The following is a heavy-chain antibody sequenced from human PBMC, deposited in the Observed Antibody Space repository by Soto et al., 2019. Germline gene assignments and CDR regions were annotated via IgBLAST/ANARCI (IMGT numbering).Heavy chain of an antibody. J-gene: IGHJ6*02. Sequence: SETLSLTCAVYGGSFSGYYWSWIRQPPGKGLEWIGEINHSGSTNYNPSLKSRVTISVDTSKNQFSLKLSSVTAADTAVYYFWRGKGLLFYFGSGSYRRGPLSGMAVWGQGTTVPVSS. CDR1: GGSFSGYY. V-gene: IGHV4-34*01. D-gene: IGHD3-10*01. CDR2: INHSGST. CDR3: WRGKGLLFYFGSGSYRRGPLSGMAV.